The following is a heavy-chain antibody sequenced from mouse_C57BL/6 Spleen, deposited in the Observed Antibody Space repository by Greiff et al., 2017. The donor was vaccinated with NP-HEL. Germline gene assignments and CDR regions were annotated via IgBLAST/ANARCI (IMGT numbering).Heavy chain of an antibody. CDR2: IYPRSGNT. CDR1: GYTFTSYG. V-gene: IGHV1-81*01. J-gene: IGHJ4*01. Sequence: VKLQESGAELARPGASVKLSCKASGYTFTSYGISWVKQRTGQGLEWIGEIYPRSGNTYYNEKFKGKATLTADKSSSTAYMELRSLTSEDSAVYFCARRGGNSAMDYWGQGTSVTVSS. CDR3: ARRGGNSAMDY.